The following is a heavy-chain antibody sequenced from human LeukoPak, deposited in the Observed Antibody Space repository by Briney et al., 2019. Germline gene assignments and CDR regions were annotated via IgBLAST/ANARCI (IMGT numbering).Heavy chain of an antibody. CDR1: GVSISSNGYY. Sequence: SETLSLTCTVSGVSISSNGYYWGWIRQTPGKGLEWIGSIYYSGTTYNNPSLNSRVAISVDTSKTQFSLKVNSVTAADTAVYYCARHVGYEYFDYWGQGALVTVSS. J-gene: IGHJ4*02. CDR2: IYYSGTT. D-gene: IGHD5-12*01. CDR3: ARHVGYEYFDY. V-gene: IGHV4-39*01.